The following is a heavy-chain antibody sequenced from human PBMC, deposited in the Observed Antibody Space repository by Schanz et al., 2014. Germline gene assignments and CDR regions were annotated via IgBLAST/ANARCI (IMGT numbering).Heavy chain of an antibody. CDR3: VSVYDSSGYVSFNY. CDR1: GFTFSSYS. J-gene: IGHJ4*02. V-gene: IGHV3-48*01. Sequence: EVQLVESGGGLVQPGGSLRLSCAASGFTFSSYSMNWVRQAPGKGLEWVSYISSASSTINYADSVKGRFTISRDNAKNSLFLQMNSLRAEDTAVYYCVSVYDSSGYVSFNYWGQGTLVTVSS. CDR2: ISSASSTI. D-gene: IGHD3-22*01.